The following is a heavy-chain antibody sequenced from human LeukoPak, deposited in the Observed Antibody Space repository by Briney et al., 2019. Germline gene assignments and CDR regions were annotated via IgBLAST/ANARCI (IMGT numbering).Heavy chain of an antibody. CDR3: AGLGESWTWFDP. CDR2: ISAYNGNT. D-gene: IGHD3-16*01. CDR1: GYTFTSYG. Sequence: ASVKVSCKASGYTFTSYGISWVRQAPGQGLEWMGWISAYNGNTNYAQKLQGRVTMTTDTSTSTAYMELRSPRSDDTAVYYCAGLGESWTWFDPWGQGTLVTVSS. J-gene: IGHJ5*02. V-gene: IGHV1-18*01.